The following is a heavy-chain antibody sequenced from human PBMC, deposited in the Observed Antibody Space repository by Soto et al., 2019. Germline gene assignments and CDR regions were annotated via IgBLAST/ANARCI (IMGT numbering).Heavy chain of an antibody. D-gene: IGHD3-10*01. J-gene: IGHJ4*02. Sequence: QVQLVESGGGVVQPGRSLNLSCAASGLTSIRLAWHWVRQAPVKGLEWVAVISYDGSEKYYADSVKGRFTISRDPPKXXXXXXXXXXXXXXXXVYYCAREVGGSSPPGWGQGTLVTVFS. CDR2: ISYDGSEK. CDR3: AREVGGSSPPG. CDR1: GLTSIRLA. V-gene: IGHV3-30-3*01.